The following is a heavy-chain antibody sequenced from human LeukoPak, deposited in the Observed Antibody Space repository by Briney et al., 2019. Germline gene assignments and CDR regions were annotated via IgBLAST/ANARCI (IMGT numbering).Heavy chain of an antibody. CDR3: ARAGTNLGDYDY. J-gene: IGHJ4*02. D-gene: IGHD4-17*01. CDR2: MFHSGST. CDR1: GYSISSGHY. V-gene: IGHV4-38-2*02. Sequence: PSETLSLTCTVSGYSISSGHYWAWIRQSPEKGLEWIASMFHSGSTYYKPSLKSRVTTSADTSKNEFSLKLSSVTAADTAVYYCARAGTNLGDYDYWGQGTLVTVSS.